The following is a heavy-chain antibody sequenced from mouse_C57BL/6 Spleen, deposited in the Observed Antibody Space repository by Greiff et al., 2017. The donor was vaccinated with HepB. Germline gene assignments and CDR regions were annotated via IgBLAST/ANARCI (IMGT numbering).Heavy chain of an antibody. J-gene: IGHJ2*01. CDR1: GYAFTNYL. CDR2: INPGSGGT. D-gene: IGHD1-1*01. CDR3: ARRGDYYGSSLFDY. V-gene: IGHV1-54*01. Sequence: QVQLKESGAELVRPGTSVKVSCKASGYAFTNYLIEWVKQRPGQGLEWIGVINPGSGGTNYNEKFKGKATLTADKSSSTAYMQLSSLTSEDSAVYFCARRGDYYGSSLFDYWGQGTTLTVSS.